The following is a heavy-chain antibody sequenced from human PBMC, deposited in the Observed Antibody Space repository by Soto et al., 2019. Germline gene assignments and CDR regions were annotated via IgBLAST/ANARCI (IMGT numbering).Heavy chain of an antibody. CDR3: ARDLGGSSWYRGNWFDP. CDR1: GFTFSSYW. J-gene: IGHJ5*02. V-gene: IGHV3-74*01. CDR2: INSDGSST. D-gene: IGHD6-13*01. Sequence: GGSLRLSCAASGFTFSSYWMHWVGQSPGKGLVWVSRINSDGSSTSYADSVKGRFTISRDNAKNTLYLQMNSLRAEDTAVYYCARDLGGSSWYRGNWFDPWGQGTLVTVSS.